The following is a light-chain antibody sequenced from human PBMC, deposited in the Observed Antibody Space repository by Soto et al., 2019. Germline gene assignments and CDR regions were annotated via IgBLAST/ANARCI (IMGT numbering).Light chain of an antibody. CDR2: GTS. CDR1: QSVVSNY. CDR3: QQYGSSVYT. V-gene: IGKV3-20*01. Sequence: ENVLTQSPGTLSLSPGDRATLSCRASQSVVSNYLAWYQHKPGQTPRLLLYGTSTRATGIPDRFSGSGSGTYFTLAINGLEPEDFAVYYCQQYGSSVYTFGQGTKLEIK. J-gene: IGKJ2*01.